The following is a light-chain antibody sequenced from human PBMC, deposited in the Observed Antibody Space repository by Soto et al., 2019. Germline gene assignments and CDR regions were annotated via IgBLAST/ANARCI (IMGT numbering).Light chain of an antibody. CDR1: DSNIGSNT. Sequence: QSVLTQPPSASGTPGQRVTISCSGSDSNIGSNTVNWYQQLPGTAPKLLIYSNNQRPSGVPDRISGSKSGTSASLAINGLQSLFDAEYYCAAWDDSLHVVGTGTKVTVL. CDR3: AAWDDSLHV. J-gene: IGLJ1*01. CDR2: SNN. V-gene: IGLV1-44*01.